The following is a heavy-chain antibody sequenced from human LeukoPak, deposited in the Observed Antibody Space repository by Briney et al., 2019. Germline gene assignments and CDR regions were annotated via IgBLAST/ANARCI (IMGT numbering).Heavy chain of an antibody. CDR3: ARGDVDTAMDYYYGMDV. CDR1: GGSFSSGSYY. Sequence: SETLSLTCTVSGGSFSSGSYYWSWIRQPPGKGLEWIGYIYYSGSTNYNPSLKSRVTISVDTSKNQFSLKLSSVTAADTAVYYCARGDVDTAMDYYYGMDVWGQGTTVTVSS. D-gene: IGHD5-18*01. J-gene: IGHJ6*02. CDR2: IYYSGST. V-gene: IGHV4-61*01.